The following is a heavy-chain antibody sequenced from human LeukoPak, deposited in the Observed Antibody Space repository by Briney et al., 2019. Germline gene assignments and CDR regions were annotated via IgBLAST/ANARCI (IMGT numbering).Heavy chain of an antibody. CDR2: INSDGSST. CDR1: GFTFSSYW. CDR3: ARVYSSGWYGTPTFDY. J-gene: IGHJ4*02. D-gene: IGHD6-19*01. Sequence: GGSLRLSCAASGFTFSSYWMHWVRQAPGKGLVWVSRINSDGSSTSYADSVKGRFTISRDNAKNTLYLQMNSLRAEDTAVYYCARVYSSGWYGTPTFDYWGQGTLVTVSS. V-gene: IGHV3-74*01.